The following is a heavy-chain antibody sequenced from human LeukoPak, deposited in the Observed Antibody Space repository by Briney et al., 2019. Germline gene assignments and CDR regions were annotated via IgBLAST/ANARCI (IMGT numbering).Heavy chain of an antibody. Sequence: GGSLRLSCAASGFTFSSYSMNWVRQAPGKGLEWVSSISSSSSYIYYADSAKGRFTISRDNAKNSLYLQMNSLRAEDTAVYYCARDEDKYFDWLLSAFDIWGQGTMVTVSS. D-gene: IGHD3-9*01. V-gene: IGHV3-21*01. J-gene: IGHJ3*02. CDR2: ISSSSSYI. CDR3: ARDEDKYFDWLLSAFDI. CDR1: GFTFSSYS.